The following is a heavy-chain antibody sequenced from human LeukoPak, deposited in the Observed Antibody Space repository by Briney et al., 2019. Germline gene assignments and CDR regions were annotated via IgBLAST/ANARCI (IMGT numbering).Heavy chain of an antibody. J-gene: IGHJ3*02. Sequence: ASVKVSCKASGYTFTSYGISWVRQAPGQGLEWMGWISAYNGNTNSAQKLQGRVTMTTDTSTSTAYMELRSLRSEDTAVYYCAREYYDSSGYPYSYDAFDIWGQGTMVTVSS. D-gene: IGHD3-22*01. V-gene: IGHV1-18*01. CDR2: ISAYNGNT. CDR1: GYTFTSYG. CDR3: AREYYDSSGYPYSYDAFDI.